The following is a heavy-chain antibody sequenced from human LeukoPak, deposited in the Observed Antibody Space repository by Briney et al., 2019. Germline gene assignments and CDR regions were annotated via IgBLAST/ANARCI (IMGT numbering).Heavy chain of an antibody. CDR3: ARGRGYCSSTSCYHMDV. CDR2: INHSGST. CDR1: GGPISSYY. J-gene: IGHJ6*03. V-gene: IGHV4-34*01. Sequence: SETLSLTCTVSGGPISSYYWSWIRQPPGKGLEWIGEINHSGSTNYNPSLKSRVTISVDTSKNQFSLKLSSVTAADTAVYYCARGRGYCSSTSCYHMDVWGKGTTVTVSS. D-gene: IGHD2-2*01.